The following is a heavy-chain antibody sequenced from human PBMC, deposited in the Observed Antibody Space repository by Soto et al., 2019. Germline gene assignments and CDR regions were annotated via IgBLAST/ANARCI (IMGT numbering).Heavy chain of an antibody. CDR1: GFTFSSYG. Sequence: QVQLVESGGGVVQPGRSLRLSCAASGFTFSSYGMHWVRQAPGTGLEWVAVISYDGSNKYYADSVKGRFTISRDNSKNTLYLQMNSLRAEDTAVYYCAKDQRIVVVVAALDFWGQGTLVTVSS. CDR3: AKDQRIVVVVAALDF. J-gene: IGHJ4*02. D-gene: IGHD2-15*01. CDR2: ISYDGSNK. V-gene: IGHV3-30*18.